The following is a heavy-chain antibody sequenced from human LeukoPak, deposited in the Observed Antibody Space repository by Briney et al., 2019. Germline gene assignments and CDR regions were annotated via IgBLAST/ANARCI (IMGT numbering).Heavy chain of an antibody. CDR3: ARGKFDSSGYYIDY. D-gene: IGHD3-22*01. V-gene: IGHV3-23*01. CDR1: GFTFSSYA. J-gene: IGHJ4*02. Sequence: GGSLRLSCAASGFTFSSYAMSWVRQAPGQGLGWVSVFSGSGGSTYYADSVKGRFTTSRDNSKHTLDLQMNSLRAEDTAVYYCARGKFDSSGYYIDYWGQGTLVTVSS. CDR2: FSGSGGST.